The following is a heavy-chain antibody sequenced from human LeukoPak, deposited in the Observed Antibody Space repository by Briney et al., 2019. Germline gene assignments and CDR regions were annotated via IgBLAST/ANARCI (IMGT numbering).Heavy chain of an antibody. CDR1: GGSISSSSYY. D-gene: IGHD5-18*01. CDR3: AREGRYSYGVYYFDY. CDR2: IYYSGST. V-gene: IGHV4-39*07. J-gene: IGHJ4*02. Sequence: PSETLSPTCTVSGGSISSSSYYWGWIRQPPGKGLEWIGSIYYSGSTNYNPSLKSRVTISVDKSKNQFSLKLSSVTAADTAVYYCAREGRYSYGVYYFDYWGQGTLVTVSS.